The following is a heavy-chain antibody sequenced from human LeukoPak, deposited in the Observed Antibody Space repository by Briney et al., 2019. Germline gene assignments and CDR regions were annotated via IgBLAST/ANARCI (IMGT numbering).Heavy chain of an antibody. CDR3: AGLSGSSWYEPFDY. J-gene: IGHJ4*02. CDR2: IYYSGST. CDR1: GGSISSYY. Sequence: SETLSLTCTVSGGSISSYYWSWIRQPPEKGLEWIGYIYYSGSTNYNPSLKSRVTISVDTSKNQFSLKLSSVAAADTAVYYCAGLSGSSWYEPFDYWGQGTLVTVSS. V-gene: IGHV4-59*01. D-gene: IGHD6-13*01.